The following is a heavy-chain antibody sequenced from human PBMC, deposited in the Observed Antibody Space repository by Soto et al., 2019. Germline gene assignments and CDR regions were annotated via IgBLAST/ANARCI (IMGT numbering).Heavy chain of an antibody. D-gene: IGHD2-21*01. J-gene: IGHJ5*02. Sequence: SETLSLTCAVSGGSISSGGYSWSWIRQPPGKGLEWIGYMYHSGSTYYNPSLKSRVTISVDTSRNQFSLKVNSVTAADTAMYYCARRAVVAVTGSLDNWLDPWGQGILVTVSS. CDR1: GGSISSGGYS. CDR2: MYHSGST. V-gene: IGHV4-30-2*02. CDR3: ARRAVVAVTGSLDNWLDP.